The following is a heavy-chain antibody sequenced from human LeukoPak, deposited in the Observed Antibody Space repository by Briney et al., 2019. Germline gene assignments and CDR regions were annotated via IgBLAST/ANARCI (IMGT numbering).Heavy chain of an antibody. CDR3: AKGCGYCSGGSCQVYWYFDL. V-gene: IGHV3-23*01. Sequence: GGSLRLSCAASGFTFSSYAMSWVRQAPGKGLEWVSAISGSGGSTYYADSVKGRFTISRDNSKNTLYLQMNSLRAEDTAVYYCAKGCGYCSGGSCQVYWYFDLWGRGTLVTVSS. D-gene: IGHD2-15*01. J-gene: IGHJ2*01. CDR2: ISGSGGST. CDR1: GFTFSSYA.